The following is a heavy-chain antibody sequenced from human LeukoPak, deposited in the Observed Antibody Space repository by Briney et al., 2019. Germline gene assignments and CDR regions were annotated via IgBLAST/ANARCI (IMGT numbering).Heavy chain of an antibody. CDR3: AKDGPWELLGYFDY. D-gene: IGHD1-26*01. V-gene: IGHV3-30*02. J-gene: IGHJ4*02. CDR2: IRYDGSNK. CDR1: GFTFCSYG. Sequence: PGGSLRLSCAASGFTFCSYGMHWVPQAPGKGLGWGAFIRYDGSNKYYADSVKGRFTISRANSKNTLYLQMNSLRAEATAVYYCAKDGPWELLGYFDYWGQGTLVTVSS.